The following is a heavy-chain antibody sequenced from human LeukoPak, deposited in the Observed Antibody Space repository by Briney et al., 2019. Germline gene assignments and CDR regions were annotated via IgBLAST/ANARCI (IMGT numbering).Heavy chain of an antibody. Sequence: SETLSLTCTVSGGSISSYYWSWIRQPPGKGLEWIGYIYYSGSTNYNPSLKSRVTISVDTSKNQFSLKLSSVTAPDTAVYYCAGQLRYYFDYWGQGTLVTVSS. J-gene: IGHJ4*02. CDR1: GGSISSYY. V-gene: IGHV4-59*01. CDR2: IYYSGST. CDR3: AGQLRYYFDY. D-gene: IGHD5-18*01.